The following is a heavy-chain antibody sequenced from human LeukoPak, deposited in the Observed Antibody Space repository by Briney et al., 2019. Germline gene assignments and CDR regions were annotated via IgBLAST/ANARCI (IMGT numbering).Heavy chain of an antibody. CDR3: ATMIGSWTPGDWFDP. J-gene: IGHJ5*02. CDR2: INHSGST. CDR1: GGSFSGYY. Sequence: SETLSLTCAVYGGSFSGYYWSWIRQPPGKGLEWIGEINHSGSTNYNPSLKSRVTISVDTSKNQFSLKLSSVTAADTAVYYCATMIGSWTPGDWFDPWGQGTLVTVSS. V-gene: IGHV4-34*01. D-gene: IGHD6-13*01.